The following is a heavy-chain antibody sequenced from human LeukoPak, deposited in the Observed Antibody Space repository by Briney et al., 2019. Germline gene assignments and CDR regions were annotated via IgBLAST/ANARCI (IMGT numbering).Heavy chain of an antibody. D-gene: IGHD2-15*01. J-gene: IGHJ4*02. CDR2: IQYDGSNK. CDR3: ARDLCSGGSCAKIFDY. Sequence: GGSLRLSCDTSGFIFSDYTMNWVRQAPGKGLEWVAFIQYDGSNKYYADSVKGRFTISRDNSKNTLYLQMNSLRAEDTAVYYCARDLCSGGSCAKIFDYWGQGTLVTVSS. V-gene: IGHV3-30*02. CDR1: GFIFSDYT.